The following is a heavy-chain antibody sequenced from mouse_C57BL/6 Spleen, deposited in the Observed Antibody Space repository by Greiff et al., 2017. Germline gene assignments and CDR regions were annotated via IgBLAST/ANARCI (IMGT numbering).Heavy chain of an antibody. V-gene: IGHV1-26*01. CDR1: GYTFTDYY. CDR3: SRSGDGYYCAMDY. Sequence: VQLQQSGPELVKPGASVKISCKASGYTFTDYYMNWVKQSHGKSLEWIGDINPNNGGTSYNQKFKGKATLTVDKSSSAAYMELRSLTSEDSAVYDCSRSGDGYYCAMDYWGQGTSVTVSS. CDR2: INPNNGGT. J-gene: IGHJ4*01. D-gene: IGHD2-3*01.